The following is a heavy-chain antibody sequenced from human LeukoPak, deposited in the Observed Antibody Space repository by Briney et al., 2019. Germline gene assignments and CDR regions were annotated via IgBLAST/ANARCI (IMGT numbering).Heavy chain of an antibody. J-gene: IGHJ4*02. V-gene: IGHV3-15*01. CDR1: GLSVSHAW. CDR2: IKSNSAGGAT. CDR3: TSDKLISGWYGGFDS. Sequence: GGSLRLSCTASGLSVSHAWMSWVRQAPGPGLGWVGRIKSNSAGGATDFAAPVKGRFTMSRDDAKNMLYLQMNSLKSEDTAVYYCTSDKLISGWYGGFDSWGQGALVTVSS. D-gene: IGHD6-19*01.